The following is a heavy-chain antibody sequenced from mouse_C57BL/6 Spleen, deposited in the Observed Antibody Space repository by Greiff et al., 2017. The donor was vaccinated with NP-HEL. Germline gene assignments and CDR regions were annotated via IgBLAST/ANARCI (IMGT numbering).Heavy chain of an antibody. D-gene: IGHD2-3*01. Sequence: QVQLQQPWTELVKPGASVKLSCKASGYTFTSYWMHWVKQRPGQGLEWIGNINPSNGGTNYNEKFKSKATLTVDKSSSTAYMQLSSLTSEDSAVYYCARVGDGYYVLYYAMDYWGQGTSVTVSS. CDR2: INPSNGGT. J-gene: IGHJ4*01. V-gene: IGHV1-53*01. CDR3: ARVGDGYYVLYYAMDY. CDR1: GYTFTSYW.